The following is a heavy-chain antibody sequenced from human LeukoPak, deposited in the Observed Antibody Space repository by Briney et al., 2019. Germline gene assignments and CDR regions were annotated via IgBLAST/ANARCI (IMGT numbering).Heavy chain of an antibody. Sequence: SVKVSCKASGFTFTSSAMQWVRQARGQRLEWIGWIVVGSGNTNYAQKFQERVTITRDMSTSTAYMELSSLKASDTAMYYCARLYYDNSGYPDYWGQGTLVTVSS. CDR3: ARLYYDNSGYPDY. J-gene: IGHJ4*02. CDR2: IVVGSGNT. D-gene: IGHD3-22*01. V-gene: IGHV1-58*02. CDR1: GFTFTSSA.